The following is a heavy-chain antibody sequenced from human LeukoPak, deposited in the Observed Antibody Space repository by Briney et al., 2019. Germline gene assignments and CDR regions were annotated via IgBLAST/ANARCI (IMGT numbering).Heavy chain of an antibody. D-gene: IGHD3-10*01. CDR3: ARGLWGSDAFDI. CDR1: GGSISSYY. V-gene: IGHV4-59*01. J-gene: IGHJ3*02. CDR2: VYYSGST. Sequence: PSETLSLTCTVSGGSISSYYWSWIRQPPGKGLEWIGYVYYSGSTNYNPSLKSRVTISVDTSKNQFSLKLSSVTAADTAVYYCARGLWGSDAFDIWGQGTIVTVSS.